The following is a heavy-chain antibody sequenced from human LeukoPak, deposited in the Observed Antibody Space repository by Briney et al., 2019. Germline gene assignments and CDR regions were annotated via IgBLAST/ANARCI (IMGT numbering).Heavy chain of an antibody. Sequence: PGTSLRLSCVASGFTFSTYAMHWVRQAPGKGLEWVAVISYHGSDKYYVDSVKGRFTISRDNSKNTLYLRMNSLRTEDTAVFYCARAINSAWHNIDYWGQGTLVTVSS. D-gene: IGHD2/OR15-2a*01. CDR2: ISYHGSDK. J-gene: IGHJ4*02. V-gene: IGHV3-30*04. CDR3: ARAINSAWHNIDY. CDR1: GFTFSTYA.